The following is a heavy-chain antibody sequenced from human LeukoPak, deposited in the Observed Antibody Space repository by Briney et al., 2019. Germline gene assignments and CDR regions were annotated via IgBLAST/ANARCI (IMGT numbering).Heavy chain of an antibody. D-gene: IGHD1-26*01. CDR2: FDPEDGET. V-gene: IGHV1-24*01. J-gene: IGHJ3*02. Sequence: ASVKVSCKVSGYTLTELSMHWVRQAPGKGLEWMGGFDPEDGETIYAQKFQGRVTMTEDTSTDTAYMELSSLRSEDTAVYYCAREGREVSLGATTLQGAFDIWGQGTMVTVSS. CDR1: GYTLTELS. CDR3: AREGREVSLGATTLQGAFDI.